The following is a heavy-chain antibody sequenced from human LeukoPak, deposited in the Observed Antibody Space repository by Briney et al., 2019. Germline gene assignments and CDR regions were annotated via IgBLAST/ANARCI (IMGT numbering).Heavy chain of an antibody. Sequence: SETLSLTCTVSGDSIDSSSFYRGWVRQSPGRGLEWIGSIYYSGSTYYSPSLKSRVIVSVDTSKNQFSLKMKSVTAADTAVYYCARDSGQHLGYDWSHWGRGTLVTVSS. CDR2: IYYSGST. CDR1: GDSIDSSSFY. V-gene: IGHV4-39*07. CDR3: ARDSGQHLGYDWSH. J-gene: IGHJ4*02. D-gene: IGHD5-12*01.